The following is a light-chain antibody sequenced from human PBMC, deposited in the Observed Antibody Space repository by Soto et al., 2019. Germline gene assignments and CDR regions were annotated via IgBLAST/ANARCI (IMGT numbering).Light chain of an antibody. J-gene: IGLJ1*01. CDR2: GVT. V-gene: IGLV2-14*03. CDR1: SSDVGGYNY. Sequence: QSVLTQPASVSGSPGQSITISCTGTSSDVGGYNYVSWYQQHPGQAPKLIIYGVTHRPSGVSNRFSASKSGNTASLDISGLQAEDEADYYCSSYTTSRTDVFGTGTKVTVL. CDR3: SSYTTSRTDV.